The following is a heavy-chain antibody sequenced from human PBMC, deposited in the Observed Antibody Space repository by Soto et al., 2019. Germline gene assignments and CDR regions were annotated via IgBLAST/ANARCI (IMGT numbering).Heavy chain of an antibody. CDR2: ISVDNGKT. Sequence: ASVKVSCKAPGNTFVTSNIHWVRQAPGEGLEWMGWISVDNGKTNYAQNFQGRLTMTTDTSTTTAHMVLTTLTSDDTAVYYCATPGESSGYELSLWGQGAPVTVSS. V-gene: IGHV1-18*01. J-gene: IGHJ4*02. CDR3: ATPGESSGYELSL. D-gene: IGHD5-12*01. CDR1: GNTFVTSN.